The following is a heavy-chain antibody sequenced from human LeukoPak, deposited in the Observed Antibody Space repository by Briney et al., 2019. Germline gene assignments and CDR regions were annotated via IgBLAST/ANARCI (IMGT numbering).Heavy chain of an antibody. V-gene: IGHV3-64D*06. CDR3: VKDRYTAGRPFDY. J-gene: IGHJ4*02. CDR1: GFTFNNYA. Sequence: GGSLRLSCAASGFTFNNYAMNWVGQATGKGLEYVSTISSNGHSTYYADSVKGRFSISRDNSKHTLYLQLSSLRADDTAVYYCVKDRYTAGRPFDYWGQGNLVTVSS. CDR2: ISSNGHST. D-gene: IGHD5-18*01.